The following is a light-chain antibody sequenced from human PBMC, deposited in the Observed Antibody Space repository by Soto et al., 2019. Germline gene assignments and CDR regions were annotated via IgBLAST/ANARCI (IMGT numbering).Light chain of an antibody. J-gene: IGKJ1*01. V-gene: IGKV1-5*03. CDR1: QSISSW. CDR3: QQYNSYWT. CDR2: KAS. Sequence: DIQMTQSPSTLSASVGDRDTINCRASQSISSWLAWYQQKPGKPPKLLIYKASTLESGVPSRFSGSGSGTEFTLTISSLQPDDFATYYCQQYNSYWTFGQGTKVDIK.